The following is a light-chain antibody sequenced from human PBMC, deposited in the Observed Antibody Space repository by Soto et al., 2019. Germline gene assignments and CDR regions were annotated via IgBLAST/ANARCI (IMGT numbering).Light chain of an antibody. CDR1: QSVSSN. CDR2: GAS. Sequence: EIVVTQSPATLSVSPGERATLSCRASQSVSSNLAWYQQKPGQAPRLLIYGASTRATGIPARFSGSGSGTEFALTLSSLQSEDFAVYYCQQYNNWPFTFGPGTNVDIK. V-gene: IGKV3-15*01. J-gene: IGKJ3*01. CDR3: QQYNNWPFT.